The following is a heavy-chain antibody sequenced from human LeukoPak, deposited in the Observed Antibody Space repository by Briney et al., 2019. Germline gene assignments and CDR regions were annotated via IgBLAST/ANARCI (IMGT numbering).Heavy chain of an antibody. CDR1: GFTFSTYI. D-gene: IGHD6-13*01. CDR3: AKDLQQLSRGYYYYMDV. V-gene: IGHV3-21*01. CDR2: IGTSTSYI. Sequence: GGSLRLSCAASGFTFSTYIMNWVRQTPGKGLEWVSSIGTSTSYIYYADSVKGRFTISRDNAKNSLYLQMNSLRAEDTAVYYCAKDLQQLSRGYYYYMDVWGKGTTVTISS. J-gene: IGHJ6*03.